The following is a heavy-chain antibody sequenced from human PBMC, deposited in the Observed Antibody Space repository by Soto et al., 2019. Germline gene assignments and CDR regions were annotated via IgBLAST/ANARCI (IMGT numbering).Heavy chain of an antibody. J-gene: IGHJ3*02. CDR3: ARVKQQLVLLYAFDI. Sequence: GGSLRLSCAASGFTFSSYSMNWVRQAPGKGLEWVSYISSSSSTIYYADSVKGRFTISRDNAKNSLYLQMNSLRAEDTAVYYCARVKQQLVLLYAFDIWGQGTMVTVSS. CDR1: GFTFSSYS. D-gene: IGHD6-13*01. V-gene: IGHV3-48*01. CDR2: ISSSSSTI.